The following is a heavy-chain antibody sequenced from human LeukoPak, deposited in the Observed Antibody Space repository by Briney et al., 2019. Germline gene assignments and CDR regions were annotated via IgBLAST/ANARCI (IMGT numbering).Heavy chain of an antibody. Sequence: PGGSLRLSCAASGFTFSSYGMRWVRQAPGKGLEWVAVISYDGSNKYYADSVKGRFTISRDNSKNTLYLQMNGLRAEGTAVYYCAKDWIGPHDCSSTSCYFGFFDYWGQGTLVTVSS. CDR1: GFTFSSYG. V-gene: IGHV3-30*18. D-gene: IGHD2-2*01. J-gene: IGHJ4*02. CDR3: AKDWIGPHDCSSTSCYFGFFDY. CDR2: ISYDGSNK.